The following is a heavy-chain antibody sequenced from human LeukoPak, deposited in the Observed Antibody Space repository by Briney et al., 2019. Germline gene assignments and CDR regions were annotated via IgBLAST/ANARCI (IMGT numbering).Heavy chain of an antibody. D-gene: IGHD3-10*01. CDR3: ARDLNGSGSYDY. CDR2: INGGNGDA. CDR1: GYTFTSYG. Sequence: ASVKVSCKTSGYTFTSYGMHWVRQAPGQRLEWMGWINGGNGDAKYSQKFQGRVTITADESTSTAYMELSSLRSEDTAVYYCARDLNGSGSYDYWGQGTLVTVSS. V-gene: IGHV1-3*01. J-gene: IGHJ4*02.